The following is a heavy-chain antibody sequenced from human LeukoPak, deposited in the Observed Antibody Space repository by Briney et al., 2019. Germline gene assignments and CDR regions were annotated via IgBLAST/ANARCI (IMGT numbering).Heavy chain of an antibody. Sequence: ASVKVSCKASGYTFTSYYMHWVRQAPGQGLEWMGWMNPNSGNTGYAQKFQGRVTITRNTSISTAYMELSSLRSEDTAVYYCARGPRYYYDSSGYYNYWGQGTLVTVSS. CDR3: ARGPRYYYDSSGYYNY. CDR1: GYTFTSYY. D-gene: IGHD3-22*01. J-gene: IGHJ4*02. CDR2: MNPNSGNT. V-gene: IGHV1-8*01.